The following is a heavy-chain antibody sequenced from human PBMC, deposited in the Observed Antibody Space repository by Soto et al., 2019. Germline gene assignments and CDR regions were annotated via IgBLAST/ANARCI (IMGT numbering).Heavy chain of an antibody. Sequence: PGGSLRLSCAASGFTVSSNYMSWVRQAPGKGLEWVSVIYSGGSTYYADSVKGRLTISRDNSKNTLYLQMNSLRAEDTAVYYCARVYYDSSGYSQIDYWGQGTLVTVSS. CDR1: GFTVSSNY. CDR2: IYSGGST. CDR3: ARVYYDSSGYSQIDY. J-gene: IGHJ4*02. V-gene: IGHV3-53*01. D-gene: IGHD3-22*01.